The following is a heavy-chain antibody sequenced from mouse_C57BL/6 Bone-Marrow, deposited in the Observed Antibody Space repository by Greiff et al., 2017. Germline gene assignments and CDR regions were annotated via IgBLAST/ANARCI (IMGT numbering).Heavy chain of an antibody. CDR2: INPGSGGT. Sequence: VQLQQSGAELVRPGTSVKVSCKASGYSFTNYLIEWVKQRPGQGLEWIGVINPGSGGTNYNEKFKGKATLTADKSSSTAYMQLSSLTSEDSAVYYCANYYGSSYWFAYWGQGTLVTVSA. V-gene: IGHV1-54*01. CDR1: GYSFTNYL. CDR3: ANYYGSSYWFAY. J-gene: IGHJ3*01. D-gene: IGHD1-1*01.